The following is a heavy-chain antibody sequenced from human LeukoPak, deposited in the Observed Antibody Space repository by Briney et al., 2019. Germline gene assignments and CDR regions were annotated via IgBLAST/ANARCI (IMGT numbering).Heavy chain of an antibody. J-gene: IGHJ4*02. V-gene: IGHV3-74*01. CDR1: GFTFTDFW. Sequence: AGGSLRLSCAASGFTFTDFWMHWVSHTPGKGLEWVSRISTNGRSTSYADSVKGRFTISRDNAKSTLYLQMNSLRAEDTAVYYCTRDVLRRGQGTLVTVSP. CDR3: TRDVLR. D-gene: IGHD3-10*02. CDR2: ISTNGRST.